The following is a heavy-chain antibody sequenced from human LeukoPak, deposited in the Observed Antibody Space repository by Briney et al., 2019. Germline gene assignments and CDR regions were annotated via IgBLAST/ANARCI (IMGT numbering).Heavy chain of an antibody. D-gene: IGHD2-2*02. CDR3: AREAFLRELVPGAIFDY. V-gene: IGHV1-69*01. Sequence: GSTVKVSCKASGGTFRSYAISWVRQAPGQGLEWMGGIIPIFGTANYAQKFQGRVTITADESTSTAYMELSSLRSEDTAVHYCAREAFLRELVPGAIFDYWGQGTLVTVSS. J-gene: IGHJ4*02. CDR2: IIPIFGTA. CDR1: GGTFRSYA.